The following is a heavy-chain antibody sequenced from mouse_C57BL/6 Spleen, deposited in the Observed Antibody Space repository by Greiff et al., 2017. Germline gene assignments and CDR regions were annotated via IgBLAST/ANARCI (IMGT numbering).Heavy chain of an antibody. Sequence: VQLQQSGPELVKPGASVKISCKAPGYSFTGYFLNWVKQNHGKRLEWIGRFNPYNGDTFYNQKFKGTATLTVDKTSNTAHRELRCLTSEDFAVSYGAKDGSPPFAYWGQGTPLTVSA. V-gene: IGHV1-37*01. D-gene: IGHD1-1*01. CDR2: FNPYNGDT. CDR1: GYSFTGYF. J-gene: IGHJ3*01. CDR3: AKDGSPPFAY.